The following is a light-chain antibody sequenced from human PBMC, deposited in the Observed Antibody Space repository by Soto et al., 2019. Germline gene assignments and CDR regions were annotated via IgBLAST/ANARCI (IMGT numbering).Light chain of an antibody. CDR2: DAS. J-gene: IGKJ1*01. CDR3: QHYNSYSEA. Sequence: DIQLTQSPSTLSASVGDRVTITCRASQSISSWLAWYQQKTGKAPKILIYDASSLESGVPSRFRGSGSGTEFTLTISSLQPDDFATYYCQHYNSYSEAFGQGTKVDIK. CDR1: QSISSW. V-gene: IGKV1-5*01.